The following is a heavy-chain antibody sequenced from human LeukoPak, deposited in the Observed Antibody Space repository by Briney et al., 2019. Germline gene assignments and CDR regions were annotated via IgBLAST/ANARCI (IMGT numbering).Heavy chain of an antibody. CDR2: FDSEDGET. Sequence: ASVKVSCKVSGYTLTELSMHWVRQAPGKGLEWMGGFDSEDGETIYAQKFQGRVTMTEDTSTDTAYMELSSLRSEDTAVYYCARGFDSGYDRGFDYWGQGTLVTVSS. V-gene: IGHV1-24*01. J-gene: IGHJ4*02. CDR1: GYTLTELS. D-gene: IGHD5-12*01. CDR3: ARGFDSGYDRGFDY.